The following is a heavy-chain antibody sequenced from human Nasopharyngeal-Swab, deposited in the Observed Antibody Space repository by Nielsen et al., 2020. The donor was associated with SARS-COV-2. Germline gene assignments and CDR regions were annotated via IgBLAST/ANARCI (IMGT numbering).Heavy chain of an antibody. Sequence: SETLSLTCAFYGGSFSGSYWSWIRQPPGKGLEWIGEINHSGSTNYNPSLKSRVTISVDTSKNQFSLKLSSVTAADTAVYYCARRYSSSWSYYYYYGMDVWGQGTTVTVSS. V-gene: IGHV4-34*01. CDR1: GGSFSGSY. CDR3: ARRYSSSWSYYYYYGMDV. D-gene: IGHD6-13*01. CDR2: INHSGST. J-gene: IGHJ6*02.